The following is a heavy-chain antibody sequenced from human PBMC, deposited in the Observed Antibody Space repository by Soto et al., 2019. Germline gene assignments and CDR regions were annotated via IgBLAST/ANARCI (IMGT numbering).Heavy chain of an antibody. J-gene: IGHJ5*02. CDR2: IYPGDSDT. CDR1: GYSFTSYW. D-gene: IGHD2-21*01. V-gene: IGHV5-51*01. Sequence: ESLKISCKGSGYSFTSYWIGWVRQMPGKGLEWMGIIYPGDSDTRYSPSFQGQVTISADKSISTAYLQWSSLKASDTAMYYSERNVEYSGEGNWVDPWGQGTLVTVSS. CDR3: ERNVEYSGEGNWVDP.